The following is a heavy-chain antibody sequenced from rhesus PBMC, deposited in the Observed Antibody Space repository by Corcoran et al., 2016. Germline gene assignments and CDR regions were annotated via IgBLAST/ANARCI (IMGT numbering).Heavy chain of an antibody. D-gene: IGHD5-42*01. J-gene: IGHJ4*01. CDR1: GGSISSGYD. CDR2: IYGSSGST. V-gene: IGHV4-76*01. Sequence: QVQLQESGPGVVTPSETLSLTSAVSGGSISSGYDWSWTRQLPGKGLEGIGYIYGSSGSTNYNPSLKNPVTISKASSKNQSSLKRSSGTAAATAVYYWARAAGDYYFDYWGQGVLVTVSS. CDR3: ARAAGDYYFDY.